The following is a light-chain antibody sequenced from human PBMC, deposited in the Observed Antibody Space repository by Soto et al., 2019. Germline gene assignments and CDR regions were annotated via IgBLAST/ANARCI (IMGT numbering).Light chain of an antibody. CDR3: QQYNSWT. Sequence: DIQITQSPSTLSASVGDRVTLTCRASQSVSTWLAWYQQKPGKAPKLLIYKASNLESGVPSRFTGSGSGTEFTLTISSLQPDDFATYYCQQYNSWTFGQGTKVDI. V-gene: IGKV1-5*03. CDR2: KAS. CDR1: QSVSTW. J-gene: IGKJ1*01.